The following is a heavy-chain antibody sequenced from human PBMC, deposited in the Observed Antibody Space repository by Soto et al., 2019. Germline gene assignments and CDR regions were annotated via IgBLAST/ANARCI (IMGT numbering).Heavy chain of an antibody. CDR1: GFTFSNYE. J-gene: IGHJ6*03. V-gene: IGHV3-64*01. Sequence: EAQLVESGGGLVQPRGSLRLSCAASGFTFSNYEMHWVRQAPGKGLEYVSGISNNGAHTDYAKSVKGRFTISRDNSENTLYLQMGSLRAEDMALYYCARRGYGSRWPNVYMDVWGKGTTVTVSS. CDR2: ISNNGAHT. CDR3: ARRGYGSRWPNVYMDV. D-gene: IGHD6-13*01.